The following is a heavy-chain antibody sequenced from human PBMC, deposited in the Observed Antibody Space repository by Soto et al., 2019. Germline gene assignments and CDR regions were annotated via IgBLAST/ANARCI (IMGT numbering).Heavy chain of an antibody. Sequence: PSETLSLTCTVSGGSISSYYWSWIRQPPGKGLEWIGYIYYSGSTNYNPSLKSRVTISVDTSKNQFSLKLSSGTAADTAVYYCARHVVPAAMVWFDPWGQGTLVTVSS. V-gene: IGHV4-59*08. D-gene: IGHD2-2*01. J-gene: IGHJ5*02. CDR2: IYYSGST. CDR3: ARHVVPAAMVWFDP. CDR1: GGSISSYY.